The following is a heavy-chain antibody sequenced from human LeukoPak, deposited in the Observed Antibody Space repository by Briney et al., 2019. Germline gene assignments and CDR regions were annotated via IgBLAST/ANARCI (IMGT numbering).Heavy chain of an antibody. V-gene: IGHV3-7*01. Sequence: GGSLRLSCAASGFTFSSYAMNWVRQAPGKGLEWVANIKEDGGEMYYVDSVKGRFIISRDNAKNSVYLQMNILRVEDTAVYYCASGMIEFDYWGQGTLVTVSS. CDR3: ASGMIEFDY. CDR2: IKEDGGEM. CDR1: GFTFSSYA. D-gene: IGHD1-14*01. J-gene: IGHJ4*02.